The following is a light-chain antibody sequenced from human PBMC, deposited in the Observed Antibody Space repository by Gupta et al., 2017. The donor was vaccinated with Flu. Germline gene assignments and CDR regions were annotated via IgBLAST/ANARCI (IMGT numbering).Light chain of an antibody. CDR3: QQDGNLPYS. Sequence: ERLTLACRARQSVSRNFLAWLQQKPGQAPRPLIYGVSSRATGIPDRFSGSGSGTDFTLTISRLELEDFAVYHWQQDGNLPYSFGQGTKLEIK. CDR2: GVS. CDR1: QSVSRNF. J-gene: IGKJ2*03. V-gene: IGKV3-20*01.